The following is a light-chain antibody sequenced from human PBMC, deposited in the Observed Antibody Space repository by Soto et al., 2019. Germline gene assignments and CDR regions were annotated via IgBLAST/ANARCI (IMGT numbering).Light chain of an antibody. CDR1: SSDVGGYKF. CDR3: LSYTSANTQV. V-gene: IGLV2-14*01. Sequence: QSALTQPASVSASPGQSITISCTGTSSDVGGYKFVSWYQHHPGKAPKLMIYEVNNRPSGVSNRFSGSKSGNTASLTISGLQPEDEADYYCLSYTSANTQVLGGGTKLTVL. J-gene: IGLJ2*01. CDR2: EVN.